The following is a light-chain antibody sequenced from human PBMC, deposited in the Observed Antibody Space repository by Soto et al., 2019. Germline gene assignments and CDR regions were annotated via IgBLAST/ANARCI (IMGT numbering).Light chain of an antibody. J-gene: IGLJ2*01. CDR1: SSDVGGYNY. V-gene: IGLV2-14*01. CDR2: DVS. CDR3: SSYTSSSLVV. Sequence: QSALTQPASVSGSPGQSITISCTGTSSDVGGYNYVSWYQQHPGKAPKLMIYDVSNRPSGVSNRFPGSKSGNTASLTISGLQAEDEADYYCSSYTSSSLVVFGGGTKLTVL.